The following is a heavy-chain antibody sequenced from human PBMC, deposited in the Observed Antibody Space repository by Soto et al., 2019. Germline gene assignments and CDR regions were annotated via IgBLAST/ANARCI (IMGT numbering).Heavy chain of an antibody. CDR3: ARDVGRGYSYQNLFAP. D-gene: IGHD5-18*01. CDR1: GGTFSSYA. J-gene: IGHJ5*02. Sequence: ASVKLSCKASGGTFSSYAISWVRQAPGQGLEWMGGIIPIFGTANYAQKFQGRVTITADESTSTAYMELSSLRSEDTAVYYCARDVGRGYSYQNLFAPSGQGTLVTVSA. CDR2: IIPIFGTA. V-gene: IGHV1-69*13.